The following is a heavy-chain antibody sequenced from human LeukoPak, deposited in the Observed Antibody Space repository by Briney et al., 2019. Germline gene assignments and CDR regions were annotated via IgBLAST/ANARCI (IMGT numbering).Heavy chain of an antibody. D-gene: IGHD1-26*01. CDR3: ARHPGMRYSGSYVDY. CDR2: IYYSGST. V-gene: IGHV4-59*08. J-gene: IGHJ4*02. CDR1: GGPLTSYY. Sequence: PSETLSLTCAVSGGPLTSYYWSWIRQPPGKGLEWIGFIYYSGSTYYSPSLKSRVTISVDTSKNQFSLKLSSVTAADTAVYYCARHPGMRYSGSYVDYWGQGTLVTVSS.